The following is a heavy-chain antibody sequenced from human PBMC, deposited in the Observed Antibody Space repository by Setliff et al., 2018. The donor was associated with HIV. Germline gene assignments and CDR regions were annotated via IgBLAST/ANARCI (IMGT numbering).Heavy chain of an antibody. J-gene: IGHJ3*02. V-gene: IGHV1-18*01. D-gene: IGHD1-20*01. CDR2: ISGFNAKT. CDR1: GYNFNTYG. Sequence: ASVKVSCKAPGYNFNTYGVSWVRQAPGQGPEWMGWISGFNAKTLYAPKFQDRVTLTTDTSTTTAHMELRRLRIDDTAIYYCARANSLLQYNEGWSPENPFNIWGQGTLVTV. CDR3: ARANSLLQYNEGWSPENPFNI.